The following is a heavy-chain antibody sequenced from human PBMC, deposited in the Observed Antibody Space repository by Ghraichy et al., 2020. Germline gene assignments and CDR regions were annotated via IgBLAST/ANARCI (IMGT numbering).Heavy chain of an antibody. V-gene: IGHV4-30-2*01. J-gene: IGHJ4*02. Sequence: SETLSLTCAVSGGSISSGGYSWSWIRQPPGKGLEWIGYIYHSGSTYYNPSLKSRVTISVDRSKNQFSLKLSSVTAADTAVYYCARALIYSYGDYGNYYFDYWGQGTLVTVSS. D-gene: IGHD4-17*01. CDR3: ARALIYSYGDYGNYYFDY. CDR1: GGSISSGGYS. CDR2: IYHSGST.